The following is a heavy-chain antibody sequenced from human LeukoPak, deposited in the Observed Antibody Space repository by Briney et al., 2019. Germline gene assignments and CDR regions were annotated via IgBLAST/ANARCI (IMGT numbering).Heavy chain of an antibody. CDR1: GLTFSSYS. Sequence: GGSLRLSCAASGLTFSSYSMNWVRQAPGKGLEWVSYISSSGSTIYYADSVKGRFTISRDNAKNSLYLQMNSLRAEDTAVYYCAREMATYGGFDYWGQGTLVTVSS. CDR2: ISSSGSTI. J-gene: IGHJ4*02. D-gene: IGHD5-24*01. V-gene: IGHV3-48*04. CDR3: AREMATYGGFDY.